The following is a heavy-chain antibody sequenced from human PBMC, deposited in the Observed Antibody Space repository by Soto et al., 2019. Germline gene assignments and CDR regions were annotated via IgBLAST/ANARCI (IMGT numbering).Heavy chain of an antibody. J-gene: IGHJ6*03. Sequence: EVQLVESGGGLVQPGGSLRLSCAASGFTFSSSDMHWVRQAPGKGLEWVSAIGVAGDTYYSGSVKGRFTISRENAENSLFLQMNSLRDGDTAVYYCASEASPRRGSGSHHPFNYMDVWGKGTTVTVSS. CDR1: GFTFSSSD. CDR3: ASEASPRRGSGSHHPFNYMDV. CDR2: IGVAGDT. D-gene: IGHD3-10*01. V-gene: IGHV3-13*01.